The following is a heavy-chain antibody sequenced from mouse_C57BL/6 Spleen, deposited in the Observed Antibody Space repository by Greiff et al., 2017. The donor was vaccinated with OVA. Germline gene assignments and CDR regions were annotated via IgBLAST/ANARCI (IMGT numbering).Heavy chain of an antibody. CDR2: IYPRSGNT. D-gene: IGHD2-1*01. Sequence: VQLQQSGAELARPGASVKLSCKASGYTFTSYGISWVKQRTGQGLEWIGEIYPRSGNTYYNEKFKGKATLTADKSSSTAYMELRSLTSEDSAVYFCARGDGNSFYAMDYWGQGTSVTVSS. CDR3: ARGDGNSFYAMDY. CDR1: GYTFTSYG. J-gene: IGHJ4*01. V-gene: IGHV1-81*01.